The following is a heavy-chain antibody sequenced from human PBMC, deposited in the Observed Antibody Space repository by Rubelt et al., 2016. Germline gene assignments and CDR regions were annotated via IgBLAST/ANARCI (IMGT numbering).Heavy chain of an antibody. CDR2: IRNDGSNE. CDR3: AHGGYRGSNYYYAMDV. Sequence: GGGVAQPGGSLRLSCAASGFTFSSYGMHWVRQAPGKGLEWVAFIRNDGSNEYYADSVKGRFTISRDNSKNTLYLQMNSLRVEDTAVYYCAHGGYRGSNYYYAMDVWGQGTTVTVSS. CDR1: GFTFSSYG. J-gene: IGHJ6*02. V-gene: IGHV3-30*02. D-gene: IGHD4-23*01.